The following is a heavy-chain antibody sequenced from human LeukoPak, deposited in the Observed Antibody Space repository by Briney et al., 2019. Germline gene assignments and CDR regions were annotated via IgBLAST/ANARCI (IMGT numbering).Heavy chain of an antibody. V-gene: IGHV3-30*02. J-gene: IGHJ4*02. CDR2: IRYDGSNK. CDR3: AKDVTHGSGSYWPQYFDY. Sequence: RXAPGXXXXWVAFIRYDGSNKYYADSVKGRFTISRDNSKNTLYLQMNSLRAEDTAVYYCAKDVTHGSGSYWPQYFDYWGQGTLVTVSS. D-gene: IGHD3-10*01.